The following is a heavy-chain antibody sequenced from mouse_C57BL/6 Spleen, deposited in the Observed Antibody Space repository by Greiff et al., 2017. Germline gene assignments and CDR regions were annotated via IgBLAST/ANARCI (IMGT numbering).Heavy chain of an antibody. CDR3: ASESQLARFAY. CDR2: IWGVGST. V-gene: IGHV2-6*01. D-gene: IGHD1-1*01. Sequence: VQLQQSGPGLVAPSQSLSITCTVSGFSLTSYGVDWVRQSPGKGLEWLGVIWGVGSTNYNSALKSRLSISKDNSKSHVFLKLNSLQTDDTAVYYCASESQLARFAYWGQGTLVTVSA. CDR1: GFSLTSYG. J-gene: IGHJ3*01.